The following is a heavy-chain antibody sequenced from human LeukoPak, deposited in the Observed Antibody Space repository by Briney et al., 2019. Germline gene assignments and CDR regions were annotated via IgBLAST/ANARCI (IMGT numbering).Heavy chain of an antibody. D-gene: IGHD6-19*01. V-gene: IGHV4-34*01. CDR1: GGSFSGYY. CDR2: INHSGST. CDR3: AIAVAGYFDY. Sequence: SETLSLTCAVYGGSFSGYYWSWIRQPPGKGLEWIGEINHSGSTNYNPSLKSRVTISVDTSKNQFSLKLSSVTPADTAVYYCAIAVAGYFDYWGQGTLVTVSS. J-gene: IGHJ4*02.